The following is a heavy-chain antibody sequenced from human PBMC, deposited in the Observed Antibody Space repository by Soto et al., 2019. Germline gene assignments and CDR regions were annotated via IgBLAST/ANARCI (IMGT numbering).Heavy chain of an antibody. CDR2: IYYSGST. CDR3: VSTGSSHAFDI. V-gene: IGHV4-31*03. CDR1: GGSLSRGGFY. J-gene: IGHJ3*02. D-gene: IGHD6-6*01. Sequence: PSENPSPPCTVSGGSLSRGGFYWGRVRQHPGKGLEWIGYIYYSGSTYYNPSLKSRVTISVDTSKNQFSLKLSSVTAADTAVYYCVSTGSSHAFDIWGQGTMVTVSS.